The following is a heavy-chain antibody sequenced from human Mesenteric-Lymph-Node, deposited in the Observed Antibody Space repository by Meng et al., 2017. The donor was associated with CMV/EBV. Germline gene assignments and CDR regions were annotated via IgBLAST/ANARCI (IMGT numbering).Heavy chain of an antibody. J-gene: IGHJ5*02. D-gene: IGHD3-10*01. CDR2: IITILGIA. CDR3: ARDLAKLIWFGTFDP. V-gene: IGHV1-69*04. CDR1: GGTFSSYD. Sequence: AGGTFSSYDISWVRQAPGQGLEWMGRIITILGIANYAQKFQGRVTITADKSTSTAYMELSSLRSEDTAVYYCARDLAKLIWFGTFDPWGQGTLVTVSS.